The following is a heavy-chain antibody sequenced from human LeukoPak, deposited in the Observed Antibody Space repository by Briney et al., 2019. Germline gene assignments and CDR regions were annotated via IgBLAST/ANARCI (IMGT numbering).Heavy chain of an antibody. V-gene: IGHV3-48*04. CDR3: ARSGYCTSTSCLNGRGAFDI. CDR1: GFTFSTYS. J-gene: IGHJ3*02. Sequence: GGSLRLSCAASGFTFSTYSVNWVRQAPGKGLEWVSYISSSSSTIYYADSVKGRFTISRDNAKNALYLQMNSLRAEDTAVYYCARSGYCTSTSCLNGRGAFDIWGQGTMVTVSS. D-gene: IGHD2-2*01. CDR2: ISSSSSTI.